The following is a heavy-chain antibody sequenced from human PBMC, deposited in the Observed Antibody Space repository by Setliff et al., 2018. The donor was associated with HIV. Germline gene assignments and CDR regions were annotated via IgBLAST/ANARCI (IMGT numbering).Heavy chain of an antibody. D-gene: IGHD3-22*01. J-gene: IGHJ5*02. Sequence: PSETLSLTCAVYRDSFSDYYWAWIRQSPGKRLEWIGEINHSGSTNYNPSLKSRVIISIDTSKKQFSLKLTSVTAADTAVYYCASRVYYYDSNNFLREEGFDPWGQGTLVTVSS. CDR3: ASRVYYYDSNNFLREEGFDP. V-gene: IGHV4-34*01. CDR1: RDSFSDYY. CDR2: INHSGST.